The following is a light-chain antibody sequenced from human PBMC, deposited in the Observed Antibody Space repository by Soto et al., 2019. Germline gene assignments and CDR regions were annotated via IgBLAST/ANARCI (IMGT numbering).Light chain of an antibody. Sequence: QSALTQPASVSGSPGQSITISCTGTSSDVWSYNLVSWYQQHPGKAPKLMIYEVSKRPSGVSKRFSGSKSGNTASLTISGLQAEDEADYYCCSYAGSSTYVVFGGGTKLTVL. CDR2: EVS. CDR1: SSDVWSYNL. J-gene: IGLJ2*01. CDR3: CSYAGSSTYVV. V-gene: IGLV2-23*02.